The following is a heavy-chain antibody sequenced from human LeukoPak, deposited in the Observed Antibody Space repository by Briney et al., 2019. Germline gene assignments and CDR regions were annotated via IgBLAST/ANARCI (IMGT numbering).Heavy chain of an antibody. V-gene: IGHV3-21*01. Sequence: NPGGSLRLSCAASGFTFSSYSMNWVRQAPGKGLEWVSSISSSSSYIYYADSVKGRFTISRDNAKNSLYLQMNSLRAEDTAVYYCARIFKRFLEWPDYYYMDVWGKGTTVTVSS. J-gene: IGHJ6*03. CDR2: ISSSSSYI. CDR3: ARIFKRFLEWPDYYYMDV. CDR1: GFTFSSYS. D-gene: IGHD3-3*01.